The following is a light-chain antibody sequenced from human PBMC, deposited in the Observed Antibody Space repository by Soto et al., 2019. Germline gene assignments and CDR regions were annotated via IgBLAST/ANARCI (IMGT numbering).Light chain of an antibody. CDR1: QSISVS. V-gene: IGKV1-5*01. CDR2: DAS. Sequence: IQMTQSPSTLSASVGDTVTITCRASQSISVSLARYQQKPGKAPNLLIYDASTLQGGVPSRFSGSGSGTEFTLTVTSLQPEDFATYFCQQYDKYSTFGHGTKVDVK. J-gene: IGKJ1*01. CDR3: QQYDKYST.